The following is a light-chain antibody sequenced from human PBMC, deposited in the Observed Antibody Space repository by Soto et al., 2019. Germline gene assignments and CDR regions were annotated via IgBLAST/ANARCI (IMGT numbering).Light chain of an antibody. Sequence: EIVMTQSPVTLSVSPGERATLSCRASQSVRSNLAWYQQKRGRAPRLLIYGASTRATGIPARFSVSGSGTEFTLTISSLQSEDFAVYYCQQYESWPYTFGQGTKLEN. CDR3: QQYESWPYT. J-gene: IGKJ2*01. CDR1: QSVRSN. CDR2: GAS. V-gene: IGKV3-15*01.